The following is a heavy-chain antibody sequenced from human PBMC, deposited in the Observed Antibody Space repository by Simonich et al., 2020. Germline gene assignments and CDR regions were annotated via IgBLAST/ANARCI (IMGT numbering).Heavy chain of an antibody. J-gene: IGHJ3*02. CDR1: GYTFTDYY. V-gene: IGHV1-69-2*01. CDR2: VDPEEGET. Sequence: EVQLVQSGAEVKKPGATVKISCKVSGYTFTDYYMHWGQQAPGKGRKGRGLVDPEEGETIYADKVQGRVTITADTSTDTAYMELSSLRSEDTAVYYCATGFEYSSSSWAFDIWGQGTMVTVSS. CDR3: ATGFEYSSSSWAFDI. D-gene: IGHD6-6*01.